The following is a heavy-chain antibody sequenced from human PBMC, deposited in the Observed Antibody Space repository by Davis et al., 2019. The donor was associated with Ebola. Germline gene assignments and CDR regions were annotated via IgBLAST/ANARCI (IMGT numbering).Heavy chain of an antibody. Sequence: SVKVSCKASGGTFSSYAISWVRQAPGQGLEWMGGIIPIFGTANYAQKFQGRVTITADESTSTAYMELSSLRSDDTAVFYCARATFGYNSGWYADYWGQGTLVTVSS. CDR2: IIPIFGTA. CDR1: GGTFSSYA. CDR3: ARATFGYNSGWYADY. V-gene: IGHV1-69*13. J-gene: IGHJ4*02. D-gene: IGHD6-19*01.